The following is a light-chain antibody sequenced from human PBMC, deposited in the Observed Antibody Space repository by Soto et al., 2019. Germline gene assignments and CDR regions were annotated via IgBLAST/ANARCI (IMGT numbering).Light chain of an antibody. Sequence: DIQMTQSPSTLSASVGDRVTITCRASQSISSWVAWYQQKPGKGPKLLIYKASHLESGVPSRFSGSGSGTEFTLPISSLQPGDFVTYYCQHYNTYPWTFGHGTKVDIK. V-gene: IGKV1-5*03. J-gene: IGKJ1*01. CDR3: QHYNTYPWT. CDR2: KAS. CDR1: QSISSW.